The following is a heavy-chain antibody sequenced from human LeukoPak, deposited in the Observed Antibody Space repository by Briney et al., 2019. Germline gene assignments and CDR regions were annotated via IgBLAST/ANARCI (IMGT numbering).Heavy chain of an antibody. D-gene: IGHD5-12*01. Sequence: PGGSLRLSCTASEFTYGMNWVRQAPGKGLECVSSISSSGSNTYYADSVKGRFTISRDNSKNTLHLQMNSLRAEDTAVYYCVGDQVDNVGWLTWGQGTRVTVSS. CDR1: EFTYG. J-gene: IGHJ5*02. CDR3: VGDQVDNVGWLT. V-gene: IGHV3-23*01. CDR2: ISSSGSNT.